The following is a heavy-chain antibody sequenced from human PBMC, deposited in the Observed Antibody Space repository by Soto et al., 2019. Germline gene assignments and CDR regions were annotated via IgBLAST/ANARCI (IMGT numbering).Heavy chain of an antibody. D-gene: IGHD6-19*01. CDR2: TYYRSKWYD. V-gene: IGHV6-1*01. CDR1: GDSVSSNIAA. CDR3: AKEQWLPGNYYYGMDV. J-gene: IGHJ6*02. Sequence: PSQTLSLTCAISGDSVSSNIAAWNWIRQSPSRGLEWLGRTYYRSKWYDDYAVSVKSRITISPDTSKNQFSLQLKSVTPEDTAVYYCAKEQWLPGNYYYGMDVWGQGTTVTVSS.